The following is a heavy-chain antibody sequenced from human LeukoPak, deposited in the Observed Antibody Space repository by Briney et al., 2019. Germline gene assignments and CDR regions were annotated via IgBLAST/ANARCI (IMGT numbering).Heavy chain of an antibody. CDR2: INRDGSEK. D-gene: IGHD5-12*01. J-gene: IGHJ4*02. CDR1: GFTFSSYW. V-gene: IGHV3-7*01. CDR3: ATDYSAYDPPDS. Sequence: AGSLSLSCVASGFTFSSYWMSCVRQAPGKGLEWVANINRDGSEKYYVDSVKGRFTISRDNAKNSLFLQMNSLRAEDTAVYYCATDYSAYDPPDSWGQGTLVTVSS.